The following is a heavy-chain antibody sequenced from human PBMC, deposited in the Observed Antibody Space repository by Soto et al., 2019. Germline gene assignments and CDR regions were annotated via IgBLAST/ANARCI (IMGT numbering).Heavy chain of an antibody. CDR3: TTVRYYDSSGYYYYNWFAP. J-gene: IGHJ5*02. D-gene: IGHD3-22*01. CDR2: IKSKTEGGTT. CDR1: SVSNTW. V-gene: IGHV3-15*07. Sequence: SVSNTWMNWVRQAPGKGLEWVGRIKSKTEGGTTDYAALAKGRFTISRNDSKNTLYLQMNSLKTEDTAVYYCTTVRYYDSSGYYYYNWFAPWGQGTLVTVSS.